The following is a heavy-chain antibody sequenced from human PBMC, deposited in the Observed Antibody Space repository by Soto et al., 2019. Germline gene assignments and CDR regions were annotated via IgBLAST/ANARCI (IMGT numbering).Heavy chain of an antibody. V-gene: IGHV4-4*07. CDR2: IYSTGTT. J-gene: IGHJ3*02. CDR1: GGSISTFS. Sequence: SATLSLTCTVSGGSISTFSWSWIRQPAGKGLEWIGRIYSTGTTNYNPSLKSRVTMSVDTSKNQFYLRLTSVTAADTAVYYCARLRGNDFDIWGQGTMVIVSS. D-gene: IGHD4-17*01. CDR3: ARLRGNDFDI.